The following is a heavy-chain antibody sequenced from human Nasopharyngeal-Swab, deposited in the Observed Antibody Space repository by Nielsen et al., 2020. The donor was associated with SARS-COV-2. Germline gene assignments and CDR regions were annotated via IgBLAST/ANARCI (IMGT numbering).Heavy chain of an antibody. V-gene: IGHV4-31*02. CDR2: IYYTGST. CDR3: ARYPSSSWSSYGMDV. Sequence: RQPPGKGLEWIGYIYYTGSTYCNPSLKSRVTISVDTSKNQLSLKLTSVTAADTAVYYCARYPSSSWSSYGMDVWGQGTTVTVSS. J-gene: IGHJ6*02. D-gene: IGHD6-13*01.